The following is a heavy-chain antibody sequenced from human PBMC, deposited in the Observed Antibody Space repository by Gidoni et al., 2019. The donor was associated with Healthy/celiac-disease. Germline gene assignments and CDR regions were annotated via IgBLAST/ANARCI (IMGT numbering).Heavy chain of an antibody. V-gene: IGHV4-39*01. J-gene: IGHJ5*02. CDR2: IYYSGST. CDR3: ARQVVVVPAAISAIGWFDP. D-gene: IGHD2-2*02. CDR1: GGSISTSSYY. Sequence: QLQLQESGPGLVKPSETLSLTCTVSGGSISTSSYYWGWIRQPPGKGLEWIGSIYYSGSTYYNPSLKSRVTISVDTSKNQFSLKLSSVTAADTAVYYCARQVVVVPAAISAIGWFDPWGQGTLVTVSS.